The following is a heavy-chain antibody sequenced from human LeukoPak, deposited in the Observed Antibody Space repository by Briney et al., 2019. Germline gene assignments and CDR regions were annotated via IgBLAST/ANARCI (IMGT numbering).Heavy chain of an antibody. Sequence: HSGGSLRLSCAASGFTFSSYGMHWVRQAPGKGLKWVAVISYDGSNKYYADSVKGRFTISRDSSKNTLYLQMNSLRAEDTAVYYCAKDDSGYCSGGSCPYDYYYGMDVWGQGTTVTVSS. CDR1: GFTFSSYG. D-gene: IGHD2-15*01. CDR2: ISYDGSNK. V-gene: IGHV3-30*18. CDR3: AKDDSGYCSGGSCPYDYYYGMDV. J-gene: IGHJ6*02.